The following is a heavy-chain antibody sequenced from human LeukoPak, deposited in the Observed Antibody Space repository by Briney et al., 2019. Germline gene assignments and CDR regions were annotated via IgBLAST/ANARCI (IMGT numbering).Heavy chain of an antibody. CDR3: VKDLGRYRNNCFDY. D-gene: IGHD1-26*01. J-gene: IGHJ4*02. CDR1: GSTFSSYA. V-gene: IGHV3-23*01. Sequence: GGSLSLSCAASGSTFSSYAMSWVRQAPEKGLEWVSTISGSGGGTYYADSVKGRFTISRDDSKNTLNLQMNSLRAEDTAVYYCVKDLGRYRNNCFDYWDQETLVTVSS. CDR2: ISGSGGGT.